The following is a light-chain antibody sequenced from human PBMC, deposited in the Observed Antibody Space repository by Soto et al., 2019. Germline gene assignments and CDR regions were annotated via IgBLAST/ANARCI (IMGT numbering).Light chain of an antibody. J-gene: IGKJ1*01. CDR1: QSVLYSSNSKNY. V-gene: IGKV4-1*01. CDR3: QQYYSIPLT. CDR2: WAS. Sequence: DIVMTQSPDSLAVSLGERATINCKSSQSVLYSSNSKNYLTWYQQKPGQPPKLLIYWASTRESGVPDRFSGSGSGTDFTPTLSSLQAEDVAVYYCQQYYSIPLTFVQRTKVQIK.